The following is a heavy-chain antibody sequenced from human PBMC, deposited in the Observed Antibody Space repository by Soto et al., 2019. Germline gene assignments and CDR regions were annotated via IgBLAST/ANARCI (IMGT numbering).Heavy chain of an antibody. CDR3: ARVPSP. CDR2: IYHSGST. Sequence: SETLSLTCAVSGGSISSGGYFWSWIRQPPGKGLEWIGYIYHSGSTYYNPSLKSRVSISVDRSKNQFSLKLSSVTAADTAVYYCARVPSPWGQGTLVTVSS. J-gene: IGHJ5*02. CDR1: GGSISSGGYF. V-gene: IGHV4-30-2*01.